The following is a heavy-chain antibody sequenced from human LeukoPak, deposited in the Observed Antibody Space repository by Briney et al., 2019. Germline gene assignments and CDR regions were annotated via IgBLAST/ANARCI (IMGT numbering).Heavy chain of an antibody. CDR2: ISSSGSTI. D-gene: IGHD1-20*01. V-gene: IGHV3-48*03. CDR3: AKAYNWNGIDY. CDR1: GFTFSSYE. J-gene: IGHJ4*02. Sequence: GGSLRLSCAASGFTFSSYEMNWVRQAPGKGLEWVSYISSSGSTIYYADSVKGRFTISRDNSKNSLYLQMNSLRTEDTALYYCAKAYNWNGIDYWGQGTLVTVSS.